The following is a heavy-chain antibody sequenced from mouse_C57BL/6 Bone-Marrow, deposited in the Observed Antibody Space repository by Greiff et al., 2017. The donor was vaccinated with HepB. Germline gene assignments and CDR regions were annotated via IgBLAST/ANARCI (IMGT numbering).Heavy chain of an antibody. CDR3: ARHEDNYASGDYFDY. V-gene: IGHV1-62-2*01. D-gene: IGHD2-1*01. Sequence: QVQLKESGAELVKPGASVKLSCKASGYTFTEYTIHWVKQRSGQGLEWIGWFYPGSGSIKYNEKFKDKATLTADKSSSTAYMELSRLTSEDSAVYFCARHEDNYASGDYFDYWGQGTTLTVSS. J-gene: IGHJ2*01. CDR2: FYPGSGSI. CDR1: GYTFTEYT.